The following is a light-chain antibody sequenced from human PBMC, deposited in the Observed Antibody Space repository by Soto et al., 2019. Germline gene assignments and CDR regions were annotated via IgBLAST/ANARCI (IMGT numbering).Light chain of an antibody. V-gene: IGKV3-20*01. J-gene: IGKJ1*01. CDR3: QQYGSSPRT. CDR2: AAS. CDR1: QSVRSSY. Sequence: EIVLTHSPDTLSLSPGESATLSCRASQSVRSSYLAWYQQTPGQTPRLLIYAASSRATGIPDRFSGSGSGTDFSLTISRLEAEDSAVYYCQQYGSSPRTFGQVTKVEIQ.